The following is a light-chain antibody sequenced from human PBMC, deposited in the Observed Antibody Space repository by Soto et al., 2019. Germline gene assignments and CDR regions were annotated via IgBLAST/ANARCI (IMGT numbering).Light chain of an antibody. CDR3: QQYNNWPHT. J-gene: IGKJ2*01. V-gene: IGKV3-15*01. Sequence: EIVMTQSPATLSGSAGERATLSCRASQSVSSNLAWYQQKPGQAPRLLIYGASTRATGIPARFSGSGSGTEFTLTISSLQSEDFAVYYCQQYNNWPHTFGQGTKLEIK. CDR1: QSVSSN. CDR2: GAS.